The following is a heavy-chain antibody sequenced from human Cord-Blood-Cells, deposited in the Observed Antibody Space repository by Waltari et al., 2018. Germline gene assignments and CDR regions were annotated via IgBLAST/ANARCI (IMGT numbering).Heavy chain of an antibody. CDR2: IKQDGSEK. D-gene: IGHD1-7*01. Sequence: VQLVESGGGLVQPGGSLRLSCAASGFTFSSYWMSWVRQAPGKGLEWVANIKQDGSEKYYVDSVKGRFTISRDNAKNSLYLQMNSLRAEDTAVYYCVRELELELRGRAFDIWGQGTMVTVSS. V-gene: IGHV3-7*01. J-gene: IGHJ3*02. CDR1: GFTFSSYW. CDR3: VRELELELRGRAFDI.